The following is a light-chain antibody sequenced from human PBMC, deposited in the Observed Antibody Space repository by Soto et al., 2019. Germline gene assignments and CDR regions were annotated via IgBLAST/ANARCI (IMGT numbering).Light chain of an antibody. CDR2: HAS. J-gene: IGKJ1*01. V-gene: IGKV1-5*01. CDR3: QQYNLYPET. Sequence: DVQMTQSPSTLSASVRDRVTIACGGSQTISSWLAWYQQPPGEAPKLLIYHASSVESGVPSRFSGSGSGTEFTLTISSLQPDDFATYYCQQYNLYPETFGQGTKVDIK. CDR1: QTISSW.